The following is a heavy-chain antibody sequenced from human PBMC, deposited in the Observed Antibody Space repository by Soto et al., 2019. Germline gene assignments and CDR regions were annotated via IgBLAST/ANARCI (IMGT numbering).Heavy chain of an antibody. J-gene: IGHJ4*02. CDR3: ARLSAWYYFDY. Sequence: GGSLRLSCAASGFTFSSYWMHWVRQAPGKGLVWVSRINSDGSSTSYADSVKGRFTISRDNAKNTLYLQMNSLRAEDTAVYYCARLSAWYYFDYWGQGTLVTVSS. V-gene: IGHV3-74*01. D-gene: IGHD1-26*01. CDR1: GFTFSSYW. CDR2: INSDGSST.